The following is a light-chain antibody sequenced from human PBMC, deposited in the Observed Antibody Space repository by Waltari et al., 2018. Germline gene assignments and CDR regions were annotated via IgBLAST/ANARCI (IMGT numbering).Light chain of an antibody. J-gene: IGKJ4*01. CDR2: RAS. CDR1: PSVLYTPNNNDY. CDR3: HQYFSVPLT. V-gene: IGKV4-1*01. Sequence: DIVVTQSPDSLDVSLGERATITCNSSPSVLYTPNNNDYLAWYQQKPGQPPKLLIHRASTREFGVPDRFSGSGSGTDFTRTISSLQAEDVATYYCHQYFSVPLTFGGGNRVEIK.